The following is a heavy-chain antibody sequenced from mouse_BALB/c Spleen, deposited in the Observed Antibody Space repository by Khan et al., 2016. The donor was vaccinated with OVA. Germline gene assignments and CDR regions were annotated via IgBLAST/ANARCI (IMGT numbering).Heavy chain of an antibody. CDR2: IFPNNGGT. CDR3: ARSGYGSFAY. Sequence: EVELVESGPELVKPGASVKISCKASGYTFTDYNMDWVKQSHGESLEWIGYIFPNNGGTGYNQKFKTKATLTVANSSSTAYMELRSLTSEDSAVYYGARSGYGSFAYWGQGTLVTVSA. CDR1: GYTFTDYN. J-gene: IGHJ3*01. V-gene: IGHV1S29*02. D-gene: IGHD1-2*01.